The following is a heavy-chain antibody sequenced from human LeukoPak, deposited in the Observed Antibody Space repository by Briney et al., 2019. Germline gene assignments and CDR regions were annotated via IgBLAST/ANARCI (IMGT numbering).Heavy chain of an antibody. CDR3: ARPPRGGSGSYVFDP. V-gene: IGHV1-18*01. CDR2: ISAYNGNT. J-gene: IGHJ5*02. Sequence: GASVKVSCKASGYTFTSYGISWVRQAPGQGLEWMGWISAYNGNTNYAQKFQGRVTMTRDTSIGTAYMELSRLRSDDTAVYYCARPPRGGSGSYVFDPWGQGTLVTVSS. D-gene: IGHD1-26*01. CDR1: GYTFTSYG.